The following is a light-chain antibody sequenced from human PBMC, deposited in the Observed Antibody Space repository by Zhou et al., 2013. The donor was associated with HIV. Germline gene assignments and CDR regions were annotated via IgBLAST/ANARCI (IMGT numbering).Light chain of an antibody. J-gene: IGKJ2*01. CDR3: QQYENSPYS. CDR2: GAS. CDR1: QSVNSGS. Sequence: DIVLTQSPGTLSLSPGDRATLSCRASQSVNSGSLAWYQQIPHQAPRLLIYGASSRATGIPDRFSGSGSETDFTLTINRLEPEDFAVFYCQQYENSPYSFGQGTKLEIK. V-gene: IGKV3-20*01.